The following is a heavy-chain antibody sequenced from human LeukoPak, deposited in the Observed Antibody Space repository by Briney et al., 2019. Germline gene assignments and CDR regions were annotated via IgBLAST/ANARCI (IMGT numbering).Heavy chain of an antibody. CDR2: INHSGST. Sequence: SETLSLTCAVYGGSFSGYYWSWIRQPPGKGLEWIGEINHSGSTNYNPSLKSRVTISVDTSKNQFSLKLSSVTAADTAVYYCARGFNSYGFPYYYYYMDVWGKGTTVNISS. J-gene: IGHJ6*03. CDR1: GGSFSGYY. D-gene: IGHD5-18*01. CDR3: ARGFNSYGFPYYYYYMDV. V-gene: IGHV4-34*01.